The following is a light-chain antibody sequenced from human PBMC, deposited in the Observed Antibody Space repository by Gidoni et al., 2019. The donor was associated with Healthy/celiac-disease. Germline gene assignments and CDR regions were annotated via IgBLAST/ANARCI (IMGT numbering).Light chain of an antibody. CDR1: SSDFGGYNY. V-gene: IGLV2-8*01. CDR3: RSYAGSNNVV. J-gene: IGLJ2*01. CDR2: AVS. Sequence: QSALTQPTYASGSPGQSVTSSCTGTSSDFGGYNYVSWYQQHPGKAPKLMIYAVSTRPSGVPARFSGSKSGNTASLTVSVLQAEDEAAYYCRSYAGSNNVVFGGGTKLTVL.